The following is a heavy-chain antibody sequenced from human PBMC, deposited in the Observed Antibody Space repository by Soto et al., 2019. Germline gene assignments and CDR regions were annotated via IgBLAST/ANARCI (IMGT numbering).Heavy chain of an antibody. CDR2: IKSKTDGGTT. J-gene: IGHJ4*02. CDR3: TTGSGGDYYFVY. D-gene: IGHD4-17*01. CDR1: GFTFSNAW. Sequence: GGSLRLSCAASGFTFSNAWMNWVRQAPGKGLEWVGRIKSKTDGGTTDYAASVKGRFTISRDDSKNTLYLQMNSLKTEDTAVYYCTTGSGGDYYFVYWGQGTLVTVSS. V-gene: IGHV3-15*07.